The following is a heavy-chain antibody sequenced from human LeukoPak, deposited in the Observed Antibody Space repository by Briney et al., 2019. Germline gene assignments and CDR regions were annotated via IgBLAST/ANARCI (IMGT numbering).Heavy chain of an antibody. Sequence: GRSLRLSCAASGFTFDDYAMHWVRQAPGKGLEWVSGISWNSGSIGYADSVKGRFTISRDNAKNSLYLQMNSLRAEDTALYYCAKDMGQQHRAYYYYSMDVWGQGTTVTVSS. D-gene: IGHD6-13*01. CDR2: ISWNSGSI. V-gene: IGHV3-9*01. J-gene: IGHJ6*02. CDR3: AKDMGQQHRAYYYYSMDV. CDR1: GFTFDDYA.